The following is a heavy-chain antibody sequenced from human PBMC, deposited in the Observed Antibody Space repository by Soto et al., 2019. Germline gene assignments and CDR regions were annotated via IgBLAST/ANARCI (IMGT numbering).Heavy chain of an antibody. J-gene: IGHJ5*02. D-gene: IGHD3-10*01. CDR1: GGSITDYY. CDR2: MSYSGAT. CDR3: ARRNYYGSEFDP. V-gene: IGHV4-59*08. Sequence: SETLSLTCTVSGGSITDYYWTWIRQPPGKGLEWVGYMSYSGATNSSPSLKSRVTISVDTSKNQFSLKLSSVTAADTAVYYCARRNYYGSEFDPWGQGTLVTVS.